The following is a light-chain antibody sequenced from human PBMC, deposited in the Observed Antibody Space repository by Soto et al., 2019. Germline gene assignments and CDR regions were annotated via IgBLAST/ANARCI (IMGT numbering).Light chain of an antibody. CDR2: GAS. V-gene: IGKV3-15*01. Sequence: ETVLTQSPGTRSLSPGERATLSCRASQSVSSSNLAWYQQKVGQAPRLLIYGASTRATGIPARFSGSGSGTEFTLTISSLQSEDFAVYYCQQYNNWPPWTFGQGTKVDIK. J-gene: IGKJ1*01. CDR1: QSVSSSN. CDR3: QQYNNWPPWT.